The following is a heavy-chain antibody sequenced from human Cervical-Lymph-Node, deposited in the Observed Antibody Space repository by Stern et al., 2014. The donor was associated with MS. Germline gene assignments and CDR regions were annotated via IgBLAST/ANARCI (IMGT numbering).Heavy chain of an antibody. CDR2: ISYDGSTK. CDR3: AREGYYDTSAYYDDAFDI. J-gene: IGHJ3*02. CDR1: GFTFSTYA. V-gene: IGHV3-30*04. Sequence: QVQLVQSGGGVVQPGRSLRLSCAASGFTFSTYAIHWVRQAPGKGLEWVAGISYDGSTKYYADSVKGRFTISRDNSQHTLYLQMNSLRAEDTAVYYCAREGYYDTSAYYDDAFDIWGQGTMVTVSS. D-gene: IGHD3-22*01.